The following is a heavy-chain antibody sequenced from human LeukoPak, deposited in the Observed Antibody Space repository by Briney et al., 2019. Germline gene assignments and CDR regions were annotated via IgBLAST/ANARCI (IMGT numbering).Heavy chain of an antibody. Sequence: PSETLPLTCTVSGDSISSYFWSWVRQPAGKGLEWIGRIHPSGNTNYNPSLKSRVTLSVDTSKNQFSLKLSSVTAADTAVYYCARGPPPDFDYWGRGTLVTVSS. CDR2: IHPSGNT. CDR1: GDSISSYF. V-gene: IGHV4-4*07. J-gene: IGHJ4*02. CDR3: ARGPPPDFDY.